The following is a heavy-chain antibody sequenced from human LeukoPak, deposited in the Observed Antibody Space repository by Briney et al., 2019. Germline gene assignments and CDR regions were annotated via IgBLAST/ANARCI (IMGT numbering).Heavy chain of an antibody. J-gene: IGHJ4*02. D-gene: IGHD4/OR15-4a*01. V-gene: IGHV3-30*03. CDR1: GFTFSNYG. CDR2: ISYDGRNK. Sequence: GGSLRLSCGTSGFTFSNYGMHWVRQAPGKGLEWVAVISYDGRNKYYGDSVKGRFTISRDNSKNTLYLQMNSLRTEDTAVYYCVPGPYQDYGGYFDYWGQGTLVTVSS. CDR3: VPGPYQDYGGYFDY.